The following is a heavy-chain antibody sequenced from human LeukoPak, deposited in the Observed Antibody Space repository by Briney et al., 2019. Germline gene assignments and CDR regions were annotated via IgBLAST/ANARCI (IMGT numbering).Heavy chain of an antibody. CDR3: AREDIVVVPAAVAYYYYGMDA. Sequence: GGSLRLSCTASGFTVSSNYMSWVRQAPGKGPEWVSVIYSGGSTYYADSVKGRFTISRDNAKNSLYLQMNSLRAEDTAVYYCAREDIVVVPAAVAYYYYGMDAWGQGTTVTVSS. V-gene: IGHV3-53*01. J-gene: IGHJ6*02. CDR1: GFTVSSNY. CDR2: IYSGGST. D-gene: IGHD2-2*01.